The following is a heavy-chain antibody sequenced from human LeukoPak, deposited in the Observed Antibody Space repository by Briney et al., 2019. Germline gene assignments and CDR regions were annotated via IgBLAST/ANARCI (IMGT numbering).Heavy chain of an antibody. CDR3: AKAGSHTFFDY. D-gene: IGHD2-15*01. Sequence: GGSLRLSCAASGFIFGNYAMNWARQAPGRGLEWVSAVSRSGDTTYYADSVKGRFTISRDNSRNTLYLQMNSLRAEDTAVYYCAKAGSHTFFDYWGQGTLVTVSS. CDR2: VSRSGDTT. J-gene: IGHJ4*02. V-gene: IGHV3-23*01. CDR1: GFIFGNYA.